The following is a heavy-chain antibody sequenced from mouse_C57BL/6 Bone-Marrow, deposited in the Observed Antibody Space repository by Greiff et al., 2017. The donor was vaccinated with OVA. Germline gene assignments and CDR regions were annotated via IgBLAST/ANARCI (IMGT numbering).Heavy chain of an antibody. J-gene: IGHJ4*01. Sequence: EVMLVESGAELVRPGASVKLSCTASGFNIKDDYMHWVKQRPEQGLEWIGWIDPENGDTEYASKFQGKATITADTSSNTAYLQLSSLTSEDTAVYYCTTWDYDYAMDYWGQGTSVTVSS. CDR2: IDPENGDT. CDR3: TTWDYDYAMDY. D-gene: IGHD1-1*02. V-gene: IGHV14-4*01. CDR1: GFNIKDDY.